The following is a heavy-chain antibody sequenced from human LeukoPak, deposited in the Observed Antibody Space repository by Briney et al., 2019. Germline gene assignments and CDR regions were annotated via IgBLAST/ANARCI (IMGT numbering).Heavy chain of an antibody. D-gene: IGHD5-18*01. CDR1: GFTFSSYW. J-gene: IGHJ6*03. Sequence: GGSLRLSCAASGFTFSSYWMSWVRQAPGKGLEWVANIKQDGSEKYYVDSVKGRFTISRDDAKNSLYLQMNSLRAEDTAVYYCASLYSYGFHYYYYMDVWGKGTTVTVSS. CDR2: IKQDGSEK. V-gene: IGHV3-7*01. CDR3: ASLYSYGFHYYYYMDV.